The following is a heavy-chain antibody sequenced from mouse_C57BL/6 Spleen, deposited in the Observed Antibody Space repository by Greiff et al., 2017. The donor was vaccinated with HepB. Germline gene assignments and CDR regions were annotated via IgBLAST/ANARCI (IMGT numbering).Heavy chain of an antibody. Sequence: QVQLQQPGAELVMPGASVKLSCKASGYTFTSYWMHWVKQRPGQGLEWIGEIDPSDSYTNYNQKFKGKSTLTVDKSSSTAYMQLSSLTSEDSAVDYCARSGATVVATGYFDVWGTGTTVTVSS. D-gene: IGHD1-1*01. CDR3: ARSGATVVATGYFDV. CDR1: GYTFTSYW. V-gene: IGHV1-69*01. CDR2: IDPSDSYT. J-gene: IGHJ1*03.